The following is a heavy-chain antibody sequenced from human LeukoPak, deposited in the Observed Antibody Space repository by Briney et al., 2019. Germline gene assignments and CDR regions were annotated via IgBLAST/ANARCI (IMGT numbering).Heavy chain of an antibody. D-gene: IGHD2-15*01. Sequence: SETLSLTCTVSGGSISSYYWSWIRQPPGKGLEWIGYIYYSGSTNYNASLTNRVTISVDTSKNQFSLKLSSVTAADTAVYYCAREVGYCSGGSCYSYFNYWGQGTLVTVSS. V-gene: IGHV4-59*01. CDR3: AREVGYCSGGSCYSYFNY. CDR2: IYYSGST. J-gene: IGHJ4*02. CDR1: GGSISSYY.